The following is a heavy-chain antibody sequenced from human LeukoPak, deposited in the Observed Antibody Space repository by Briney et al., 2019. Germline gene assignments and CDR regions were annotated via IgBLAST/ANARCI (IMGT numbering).Heavy chain of an antibody. V-gene: IGHV3-9*01. CDR2: ISWNSGSI. J-gene: IGHJ4*02. CDR3: AKDLGYSSSWPHFDY. D-gene: IGHD6-13*01. Sequence: GRSLRLSCAASGFTFDDYAMHWVRQAPGKGLEXXSGISWNSGSIGYADSVKGRFTISRDNAKNSLYLQMNSLRAEDTALYYCAKDLGYSSSWPHFDYWGQGTLVTVSS. CDR1: GFTFDDYA.